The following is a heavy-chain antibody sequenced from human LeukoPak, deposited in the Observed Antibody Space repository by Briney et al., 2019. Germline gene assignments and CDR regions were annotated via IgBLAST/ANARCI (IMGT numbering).Heavy chain of an antibody. V-gene: IGHV3-48*01. Sequence: GGSLRLSCAASGFAFNTYSMNWVRQAPGKGLEWVSYIRSDSSIIYYADSVKGRFTMSRDNGKNSLYLQMNSLRVEDTAVYFCARVQAGKWDFDYWGQGTLATVSS. D-gene: IGHD2-8*01. CDR2: IRSDSSII. CDR3: ARVQAGKWDFDY. CDR1: GFAFNTYS. J-gene: IGHJ4*02.